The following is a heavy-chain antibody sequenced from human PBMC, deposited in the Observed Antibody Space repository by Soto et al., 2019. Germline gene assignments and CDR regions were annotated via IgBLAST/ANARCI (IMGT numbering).Heavy chain of an antibody. J-gene: IGHJ4*02. D-gene: IGHD6-13*01. Sequence: GGSLRLSCAASGFTFSSYAMSWVRQAPGKGLEWVSAISGSGGSTYYADSVKGRFTISRDNSKNTLYLQMNSLRAEDTAVYYCATYSSSWFYYFDYWGQGTLVSVSS. V-gene: IGHV3-23*01. CDR1: GFTFSSYA. CDR3: ATYSSSWFYYFDY. CDR2: ISGSGGST.